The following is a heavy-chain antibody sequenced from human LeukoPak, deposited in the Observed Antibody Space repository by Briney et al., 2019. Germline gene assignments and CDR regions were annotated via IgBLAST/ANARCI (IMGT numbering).Heavy chain of an antibody. CDR2: INPSGGST. Sequence: ASVKVSCKASGYTFTSYYMHWVRQAPGQGLEWMGIINPSGGSTSYAQKFQGRVTMTRDTSTSTVYMELSSLRSEDTAVYYCARGECSSTSCSLFPLTRYYYMDVWGKGTTVTVSS. J-gene: IGHJ6*03. CDR1: GYTFTSYY. V-gene: IGHV1-46*01. CDR3: ARGECSSTSCSLFPLTRYYYMDV. D-gene: IGHD2-2*01.